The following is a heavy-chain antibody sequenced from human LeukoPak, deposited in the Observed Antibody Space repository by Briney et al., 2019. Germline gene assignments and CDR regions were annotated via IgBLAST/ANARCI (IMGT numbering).Heavy chain of an antibody. D-gene: IGHD2-15*01. CDR2: LTNNGGST. J-gene: IGHJ3*02. V-gene: IGHV3-23*01. CDR3: ARRFCSGGSCSGAFDI. Sequence: GGCLRPSCAASGFTFSTYAMRSVRQAPGNGLEWVSGLTNNGGSTFYADSVKGRVTISRDNSKHTLYLQMNSLIADDTAVNYCARRFCSGGSCSGAFDIWGQGTMVTVSS. CDR1: GFTFSTYA.